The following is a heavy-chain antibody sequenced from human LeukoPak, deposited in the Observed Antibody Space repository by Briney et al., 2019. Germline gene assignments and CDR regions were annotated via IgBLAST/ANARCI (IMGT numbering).Heavy chain of an antibody. V-gene: IGHV1-2*02. D-gene: IGHD6-13*01. Sequence: ASVPVSFTSSGYTFTFNYMHWVRQAPGQGLEWMGWINPNNGATNYGQNFHGRVTMTTDTSISTAYMEVSRLRSDDTAVYYCARGFGSSWFDSWGQGTLLTVSS. J-gene: IGHJ5*01. CDR2: INPNNGAT. CDR1: GYTFTFNY. CDR3: ARGFGSSWFDS.